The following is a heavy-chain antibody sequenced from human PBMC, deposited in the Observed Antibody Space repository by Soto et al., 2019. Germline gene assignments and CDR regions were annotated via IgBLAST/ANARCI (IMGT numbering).Heavy chain of an antibody. V-gene: IGHV4-31*03. CDR2: IYYSGST. CDR3: AREQYGYVWGSYRPGPFDY. Sequence: SETLSLTCTVSGGSISSGGYYWSWIRQHPGKGLEWIGYIYYSGSTYYNPSLKSRVTISVDTSKNQVSLKLSSVTAADTAVYYCAREQYGYVWGSYRPGPFDYWGQGTLVTVSS. D-gene: IGHD3-16*02. CDR1: GGSISSGGYY. J-gene: IGHJ4*02.